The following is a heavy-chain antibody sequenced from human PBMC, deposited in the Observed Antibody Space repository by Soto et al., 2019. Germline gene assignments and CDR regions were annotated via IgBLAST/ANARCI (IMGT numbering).Heavy chain of an antibody. Sequence: ASVKVSCKASGYTFTSYGISWVRQAPGQGLEWMGWINAGNGNTKYSQKLQGRVTITRDTSASTAYMELSSLRSEDTAVYYCARVRSYYDFWSGPGDYFDYWGQGTLVTVSS. V-gene: IGHV1-18*01. CDR2: INAGNGNT. J-gene: IGHJ4*02. CDR3: ARVRSYYDFWSGPGDYFDY. CDR1: GYTFTSYG. D-gene: IGHD3-3*01.